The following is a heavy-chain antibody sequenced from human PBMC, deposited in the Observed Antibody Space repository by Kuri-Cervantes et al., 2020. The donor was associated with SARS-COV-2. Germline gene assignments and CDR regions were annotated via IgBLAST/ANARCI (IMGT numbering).Heavy chain of an antibody. CDR1: GFTFGDYA. Sequence: GESLKISCTASGFTFGDYAMSWVRQAPGKGLEWVGFIRSKAYGGTTEYAASVKGRFTISRDDSKSIAYLQMNSLKTEDTAVYYCAKDCDVWGKGTTVTVSS. V-gene: IGHV3-49*04. J-gene: IGHJ6*04. CDR2: IRSKAYGGTT. CDR3: AKDCDV.